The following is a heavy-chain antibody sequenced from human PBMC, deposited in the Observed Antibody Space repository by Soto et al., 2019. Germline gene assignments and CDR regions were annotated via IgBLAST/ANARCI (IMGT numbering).Heavy chain of an antibody. CDR3: ASRAGSGSYLDY. J-gene: IGHJ4*02. CDR1: GYTFTSYY. CDR2: INPSGGST. D-gene: IGHD3-10*01. V-gene: IGHV1-46*03. Sequence: QVQLVQSGAEVKKPGASVKDSCKASGYTFTSYYMHWVRQAPGQGLEWMGIINPSGGSTSYAQKFQGRVTMTRDTSTSTVYMELSSLRSEDTAVYFCASRAGSGSYLDYWGQGTLVTVSS.